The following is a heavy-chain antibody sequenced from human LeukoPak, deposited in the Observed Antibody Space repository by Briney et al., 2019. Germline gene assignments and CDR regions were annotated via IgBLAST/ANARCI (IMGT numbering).Heavy chain of an antibody. CDR2: IYYSGCT. CDR3: ARGGVSQNDWFDP. Sequence: PSETLSLTCTVSGGSISSDGYYWNWIRQHPGEGLEWIGYIYYSGCTYYNPSLKSRVTISVDTSKNQFSLKLSSVTAADTAVYYCARGGVSQNDWFDPWGQGTLVTVSS. J-gene: IGHJ5*02. D-gene: IGHD2-15*01. V-gene: IGHV4-31*03. CDR1: GGSISSDGYY.